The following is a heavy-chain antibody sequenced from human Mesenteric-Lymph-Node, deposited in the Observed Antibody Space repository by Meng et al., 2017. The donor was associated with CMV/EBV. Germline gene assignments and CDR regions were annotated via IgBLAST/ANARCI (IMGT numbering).Heavy chain of an antibody. V-gene: IGHV4-61*01. J-gene: IGHJ6*02. CDR1: GGSVSSGSYY. CDR3: ASVLCSSTSCPRGYYYGMDV. Sequence: GSLRLSCTVSGGSVSSGSYYWGWIRQPPGKGLEWIGYIYYSGSTNYNPSLKSRVTISVDTSKNQFSLKLSSVTAADTAVYYCASVLCSSTSCPRGYYYGMDVWGQGTTVTVSS. D-gene: IGHD2-2*01. CDR2: IYYSGST.